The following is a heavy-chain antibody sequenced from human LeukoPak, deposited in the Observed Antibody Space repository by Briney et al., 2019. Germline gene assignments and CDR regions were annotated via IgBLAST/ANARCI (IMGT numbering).Heavy chain of an antibody. D-gene: IGHD2-2*01. CDR3: ARGRDARAISYYYYYMDV. CDR2: IIPIFGTA. Sequence: ASVKVSCKASGGTFSSYAISWVRQAPGQGLEWMGRIIPIFGTANYAQKFQGRVTITTDESTSTAYMELSSLRSEDTAVYYCARGRDARAISYYYYYMDVWGKGTTVTVSS. V-gene: IGHV1-69*05. J-gene: IGHJ6*03. CDR1: GGTFSSYA.